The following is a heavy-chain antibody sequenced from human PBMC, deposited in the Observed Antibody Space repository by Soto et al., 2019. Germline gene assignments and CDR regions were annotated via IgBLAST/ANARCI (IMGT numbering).Heavy chain of an antibody. CDR1: GYTLTAFY. D-gene: IGHD3-3*01. Sequence: APMKVSCQTSGYTLTAFYMHPVRQAPGQRPEWMGWINPNSGGTNYAQKFQGWVTMTRDTSISTAYMELSRLRSDDTAVYYCARNYYDFWSGYNDDNWFDPWGQGTLVTVSS. J-gene: IGHJ5*02. CDR3: ARNYYDFWSGYNDDNWFDP. V-gene: IGHV1-2*04. CDR2: INPNSGGT.